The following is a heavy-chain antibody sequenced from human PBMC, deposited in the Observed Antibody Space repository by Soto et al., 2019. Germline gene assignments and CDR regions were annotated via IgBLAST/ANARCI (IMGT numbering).Heavy chain of an antibody. J-gene: IGHJ4*02. CDR2: ISGSGGST. V-gene: IGHV3-23*01. D-gene: IGHD1-1*01. CDR1: GSTFSSYA. Sequence: GGSLRLSCAASGSTFSSYAMSWVRQAPGKGLEWVSAISGSGGSTYYADYVKGRFTISRDNSKNTLYLQMNSLRAEDTAVYYCAKEQVVQLERQGSDYWGQGTLVTVSS. CDR3: AKEQVVQLERQGSDY.